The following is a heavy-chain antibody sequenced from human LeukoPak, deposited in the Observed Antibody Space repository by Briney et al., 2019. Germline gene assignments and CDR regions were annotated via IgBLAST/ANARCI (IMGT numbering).Heavy chain of an antibody. V-gene: IGHV6-1*01. D-gene: IGHD3-16*01. CDR3: ARRRYYDYSGYFDY. Sequence: QTLSLTCAISGDSFSSNSVAWTWFRQSPSRGLEWLGRTFYTSKWFNDYAVSVKSRITINPDTSKNQVSLHLNSVTPEDTAVYYCARRRYYDYSGYFDYWGREPWSPSPQ. J-gene: IGHJ4*02. CDR2: TFYTSKWFN. CDR1: GDSFSSNSVA.